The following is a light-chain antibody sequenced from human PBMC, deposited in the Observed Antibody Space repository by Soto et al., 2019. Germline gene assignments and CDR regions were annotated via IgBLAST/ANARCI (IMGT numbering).Light chain of an antibody. J-gene: IGLJ3*02. CDR3: SSYAGSNNLV. CDR1: SSDVGGYNY. CDR2: EVN. Sequence: QSALTQPPSASGSPGQSVTISCTGTSSDVGGYNYVSWYRHHPGKAPKLMIYEVNKRPSGVPDRFSGSMSGNTASLTVSGLQAEDEADYYCSSYAGSNNLVFGGGTKLTVL. V-gene: IGLV2-8*01.